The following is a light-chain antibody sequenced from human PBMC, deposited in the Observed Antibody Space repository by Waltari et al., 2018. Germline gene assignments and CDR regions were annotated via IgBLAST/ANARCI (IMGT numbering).Light chain of an antibody. J-gene: IGLJ2*01. CDR3: YTTVNSGNHVV. CDR1: ALPKRY. V-gene: IGLV3-10*01. Sequence: SYELTQPPSVSVAPGQTARITCSGDALPKRYAYWYQQKSGQAPVLVIYEHSKRPSGTPEIFSGSSKGAMAMLTISGARVEDEADCYCYTTVNSGNHVVFGGGTNLTVL. CDR2: EHS.